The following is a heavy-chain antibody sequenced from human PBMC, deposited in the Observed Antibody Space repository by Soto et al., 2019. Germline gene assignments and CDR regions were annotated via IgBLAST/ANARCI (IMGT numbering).Heavy chain of an antibody. CDR1: GFTLSSHS. Sequence: GGSLRLSCAASGFTLSSHSMNWVRQAPGKGLEWVSYISGSGSIIFYADSVKGRFTISRDNAKNSLYLQMNSLRDEDTALYYCARYHEYGADHARAGDHWGRGTLVTVSS. D-gene: IGHD4-17*01. CDR3: ARYHEYGADHARAGDH. V-gene: IGHV3-48*02. CDR2: ISGSGSII. J-gene: IGHJ4*02.